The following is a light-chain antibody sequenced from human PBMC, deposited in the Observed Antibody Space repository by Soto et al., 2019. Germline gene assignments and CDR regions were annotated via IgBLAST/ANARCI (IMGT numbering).Light chain of an antibody. Sequence: DIQMTQSASAVSASVGDRVTITCRASQDIGTWLTWYQQKPEKAPKVLIYRASHLESGVPSRFSASGSGTDFTLSISSLQPDDFATYYCQQYNSYSPWTFGQGTKVDI. CDR2: RAS. CDR1: QDIGTW. CDR3: QQYNSYSPWT. V-gene: IGKV1-5*03. J-gene: IGKJ1*01.